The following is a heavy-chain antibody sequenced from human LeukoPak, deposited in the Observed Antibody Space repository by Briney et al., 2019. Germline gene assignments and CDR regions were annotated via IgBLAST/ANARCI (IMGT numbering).Heavy chain of an antibody. V-gene: IGHV3-23*01. CDR2: ISGSGGST. Sequence: PGGSLRLSCAASGFTFSSYAMSWVRQAPGKGLEWVSAISGSGGSTYYADSVKGRFTISRDNSKNTLYLQMNSLRAEDTAVYYCAREHYDSSGYYRDYWGQGTLVTVSS. D-gene: IGHD3-22*01. CDR3: AREHYDSSGYYRDY. CDR1: GFTFSSYA. J-gene: IGHJ4*02.